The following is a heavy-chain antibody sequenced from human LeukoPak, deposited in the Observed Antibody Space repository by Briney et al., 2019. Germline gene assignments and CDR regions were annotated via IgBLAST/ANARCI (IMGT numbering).Heavy chain of an antibody. V-gene: IGHV3-30*18. Sequence: GGSLRLSCSASDFVIADYGMFSDYGIHWVRQTPGKGLEWLALISYDAGDSYYADSFKGRFIISRDNSKKTVSLQMNSLRAEDTAVYYCAKDFTIFGVVIIPVDYWGQGTLVTVSS. D-gene: IGHD3-3*01. CDR2: ISYDAGDS. CDR1: DFVIADYGMFSDYG. CDR3: AKDFTIFGVVIIPVDY. J-gene: IGHJ4*02.